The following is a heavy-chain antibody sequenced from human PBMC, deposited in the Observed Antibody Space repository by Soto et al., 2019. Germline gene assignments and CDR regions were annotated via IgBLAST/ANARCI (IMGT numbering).Heavy chain of an antibody. CDR2: IYDSGDA. CDR1: GGSISSYF. V-gene: IGHV4-59*03. CDR3: VSSRTAVFGDALDI. D-gene: IGHD3-3*01. Sequence: QVQLQQSGPGLVKPSETLSLTCSVSGGSISSYFKNWIRQAPGKGLEWIGCIYDSGDANYNPSLTRRVPLAFDTSKNQFPLKLTSVTAADTAVYYCVSSRTAVFGDALDIWALGTMVTVSS. J-gene: IGHJ3*02.